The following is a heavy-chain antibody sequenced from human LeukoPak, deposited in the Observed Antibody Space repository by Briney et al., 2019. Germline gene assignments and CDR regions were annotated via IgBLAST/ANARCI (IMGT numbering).Heavy chain of an antibody. CDR3: AKDYYFDY. J-gene: IGHJ4*02. V-gene: IGHV3-30*18. CDR2: ILYDGSNK. Sequence: PGGSLRLSCAASGFTLSNYGMHWVRQAPGKGLEWVAVILYDGSNKYYADSVKGRFTISRDNSRNTLYLQMNSLRAEDTAVYYCAKDYYFDYWGQGTLVTVSS. CDR1: GFTLSNYG.